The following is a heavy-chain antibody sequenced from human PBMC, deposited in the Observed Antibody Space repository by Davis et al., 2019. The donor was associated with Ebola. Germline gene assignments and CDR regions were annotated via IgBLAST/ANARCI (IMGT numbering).Heavy chain of an antibody. CDR1: GGSISSSNW. V-gene: IGHV4-4*02. CDR3: ARRGGRVRGGKTMYYYYYGMDV. D-gene: IGHD3-10*01. J-gene: IGHJ6*02. CDR2: IYHSGST. Sequence: SETLSLTCAVSGGSISSSNWWSWVRQPPGKGLEWIGEIYHSGSTNYNPSLKSRVTISVDKSKNQFSLKLSSVTAADTAVYYCARRGGRVRGGKTMYYYYYGMDVWGQGTTVTVSS.